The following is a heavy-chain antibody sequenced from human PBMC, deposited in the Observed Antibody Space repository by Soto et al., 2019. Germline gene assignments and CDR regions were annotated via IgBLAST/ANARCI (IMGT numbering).Heavy chain of an antibody. V-gene: IGHV1-2*02. CDR2: INPNSGGT. Sequence: ASVKVSCKASGYTFTGYYMHWVRQAPGQGLEWMGWINPNSGGTNYAQRFQGRVTMTRDTSISTAYMELSRLRSDDTAVYYCARSPAGAPTRGHYWGQGTLVTVSS. CDR3: ARSPAGAPTRGHY. J-gene: IGHJ4*02. CDR1: GYTFTGYY. D-gene: IGHD1-26*01.